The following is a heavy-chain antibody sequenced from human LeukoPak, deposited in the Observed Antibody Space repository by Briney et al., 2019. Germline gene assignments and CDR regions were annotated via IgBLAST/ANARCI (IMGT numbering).Heavy chain of an antibody. CDR2: INHSGST. V-gene: IGHV4-34*01. J-gene: IGHJ4*02. Sequence: SETLSLTCTVSGGSISSYYWSWIRQPPGKGLEWIGEINHSGSTNYNPSLKSRVTIAVDTSKNQFSLKLSSVTAADTAVYYSAIAAEGIVGATLDYWGQGTLVTVSS. CDR1: GGSISSYY. CDR3: AIAAEGIVGATLDY. D-gene: IGHD1-26*01.